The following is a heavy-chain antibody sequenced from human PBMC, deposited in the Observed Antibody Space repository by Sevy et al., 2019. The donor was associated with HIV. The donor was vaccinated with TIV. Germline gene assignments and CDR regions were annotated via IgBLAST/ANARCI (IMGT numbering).Heavy chain of an antibody. CDR1: GFTFDNNA. CDR2: ISGSGFST. Sequence: GGSLRLSCAASGFTFDNNAMYWVRQAPGKGLEWVSVISGSGFSTNYAGSVKGRFTISRDISKSTLYLQMNSLRAEDTAVYYCAKVYYYDSGSVIPRGMDVWGHGTTVTVSS. D-gene: IGHD3-10*01. J-gene: IGHJ6*02. CDR3: AKVYYYDSGSVIPRGMDV. V-gene: IGHV3-23*01.